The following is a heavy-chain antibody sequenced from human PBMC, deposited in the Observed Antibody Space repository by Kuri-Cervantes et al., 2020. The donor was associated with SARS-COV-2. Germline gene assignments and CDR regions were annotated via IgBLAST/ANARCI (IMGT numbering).Heavy chain of an antibody. V-gene: IGHV4-34*01. Sequence: SQTLSLTCAVYGGSFSGYYWSWIRQPPGKGLEWIGEINHSGSTNYNPSLKSRVTISVDTSKNRFSLKLSSVTAADTAVYYCARGRSPGYWGQGTLVTVSS. CDR1: GGSFSGYY. CDR2: INHSGST. CDR3: ARGRSPGY. J-gene: IGHJ4*02.